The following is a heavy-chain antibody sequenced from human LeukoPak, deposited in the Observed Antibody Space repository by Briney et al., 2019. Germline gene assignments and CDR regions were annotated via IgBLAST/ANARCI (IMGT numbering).Heavy chain of an antibody. CDR2: ISGSGGST. CDR3: AKERRNWNAPSLDY. Sequence: GGSLRLSCAASGFTFSSYSMNWVRQAPGKGLEWVSAISGSGGSTYYADSVKGRFTISRDNSKNTLYLQMNSLRAEDTAVYYCAKERRNWNAPSLDYWGQGTLVTVSS. D-gene: IGHD1-1*01. J-gene: IGHJ4*02. V-gene: IGHV3-23*01. CDR1: GFTFSSYS.